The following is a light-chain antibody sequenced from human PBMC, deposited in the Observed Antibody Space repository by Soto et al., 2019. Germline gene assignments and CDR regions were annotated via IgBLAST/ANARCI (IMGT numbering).Light chain of an antibody. Sequence: DIQRTQSPSTLSSSVGDRVTITCRASQSISSWLAWYQKKPGKAPKLLIYKASSLESGVPSRFSGSGSGTEFTLTISSLQTDDFATYYCQQYNSYSSWTFGQGTKVDIK. CDR3: QQYNSYSSWT. V-gene: IGKV1-5*03. J-gene: IGKJ1*01. CDR2: KAS. CDR1: QSISSW.